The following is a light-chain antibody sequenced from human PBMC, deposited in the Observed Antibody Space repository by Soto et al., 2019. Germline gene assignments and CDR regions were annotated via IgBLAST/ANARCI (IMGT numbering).Light chain of an antibody. CDR3: QQRSNWPPYT. CDR2: GAS. Sequence: EIVLTQSPATLSLPPGERATLSCRASQSISSYLAWYQQKPGQAPRLLIYGASNRATGIPARFSGSGSGTDFTLTISSLEPEDFAVYYCQQRSNWPPYTFGQGTKLEIK. J-gene: IGKJ2*01. CDR1: QSISSY. V-gene: IGKV3-11*01.